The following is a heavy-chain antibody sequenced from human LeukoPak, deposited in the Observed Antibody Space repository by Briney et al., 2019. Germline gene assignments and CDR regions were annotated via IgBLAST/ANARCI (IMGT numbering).Heavy chain of an antibody. D-gene: IGHD2-2*01. CDR3: ARTIVPAAPLDY. CDR1: GFTFSSYA. V-gene: IGHV3-30*04. J-gene: IGHJ4*02. CDR2: ISYDGSNK. Sequence: GGSLRLSCAASGFTFSSYAMHWVRQAPGKGLEWVAVISYDGSNKYYADSVKGRFTISRDNAKNTLYLQMNSLRAEDTAVYYCARTIVPAAPLDYWGQGTLVTVSS.